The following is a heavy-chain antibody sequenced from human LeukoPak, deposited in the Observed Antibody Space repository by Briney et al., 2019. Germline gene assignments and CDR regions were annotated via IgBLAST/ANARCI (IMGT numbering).Heavy chain of an antibody. CDR1: GFTLSSYA. V-gene: IGHV3-30-3*01. Sequence: GGSLRLSCSASGFTLSSYAMHWVRQAPGKGLEWVAVISYDGSNKYYADSVKGRFTISRDNSKNTLYLQMNSLRAEDTAVYYCPREMATITSLDYWGQGTLVTVSS. J-gene: IGHJ4*02. CDR3: PREMATITSLDY. D-gene: IGHD5-24*01. CDR2: ISYDGSNK.